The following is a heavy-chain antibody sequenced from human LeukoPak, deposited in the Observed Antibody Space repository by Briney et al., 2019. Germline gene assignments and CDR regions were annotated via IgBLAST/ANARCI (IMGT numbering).Heavy chain of an antibody. CDR3: AKCVRNSGYIFDS. CDR1: GFNFNNYM. V-gene: IGHV3-23*01. Sequence: GGSLRLSCXASGFNFNNYMMTWVRQAPGKGLEWVSAISSSGSYTYYADSVKGRFTIYRDNCKNTLSLQVNSLRAEDTAIYYFAKCVRNSGYIFDSWGQGTLXT. CDR2: ISSSGSYT. J-gene: IGHJ4*02. D-gene: IGHD3-22*01.